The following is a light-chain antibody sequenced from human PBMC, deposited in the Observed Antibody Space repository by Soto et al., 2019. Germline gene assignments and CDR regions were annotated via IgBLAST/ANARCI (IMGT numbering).Light chain of an antibody. CDR1: RRDIGGYDF. Sequence: SALIQPPSASGSPGQSVTISCTGTRRDIGGYDFVSWYQQHPGKAPKLLISEVTKRPSGVPDRFSGSKSGNTASLTISGLQSDDEADYYCCSFAGGTNLAFGTGTKVTVL. CDR2: EVT. J-gene: IGLJ1*01. CDR3: CSFAGGTNLA. V-gene: IGLV2-8*01.